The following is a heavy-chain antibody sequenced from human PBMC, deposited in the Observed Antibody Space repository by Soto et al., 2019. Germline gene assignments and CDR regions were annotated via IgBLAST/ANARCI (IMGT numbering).Heavy chain of an antibody. J-gene: IGHJ5*02. V-gene: IGHV4-59*01. Sequence: QVQLQESGPGLVKPSETLSLTCTVSGGSISSYYWSWIRQPPGKGLEWIGYIYYSGSTNYNPSLKSPVTISVDTSKNQFSLKLSSVTAADTAVYYCARFRSSGSYSNWFDPWGEGPLVTVSS. CDR3: ARFRSSGSYSNWFDP. CDR1: GGSISSYY. D-gene: IGHD1-26*01. CDR2: IYYSGST.